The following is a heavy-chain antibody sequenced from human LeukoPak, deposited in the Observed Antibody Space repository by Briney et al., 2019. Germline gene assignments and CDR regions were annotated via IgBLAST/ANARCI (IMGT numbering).Heavy chain of an antibody. CDR2: ISSSSRYI. CDR1: GFTFSSYS. D-gene: IGHD5-18*01. J-gene: IGHJ4*02. V-gene: IGHV3-21*01. Sequence: GGSLRLSCAVSGFTFSSYSMNWVRQAPGKGLEWVSSISSSSRYIYYADSVKGRFTISRDNAKNSLYLQLSSLRAEDTAVYYCVRVHVGTDMVDIDYWGQGTLVTVSS. CDR3: VRVHVGTDMVDIDY.